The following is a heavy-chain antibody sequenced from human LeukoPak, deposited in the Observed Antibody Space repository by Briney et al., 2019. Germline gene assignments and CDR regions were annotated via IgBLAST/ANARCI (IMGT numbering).Heavy chain of an antibody. J-gene: IGHJ4*02. V-gene: IGHV1-18*04. CDR3: ASPSGYYGSGSYYD. D-gene: IGHD3-10*01. Sequence: ASVKVSCKASGYTFTGYYMHWVRQAPGQGLEWMGWISAYNGNTNYAQKLQGRVTMTTDTSTSTAYMELRSLRSDDTAVYYCASPSGYYGSGSYYDWGQGTLVTVSS. CDR2: ISAYNGNT. CDR1: GYTFTGYY.